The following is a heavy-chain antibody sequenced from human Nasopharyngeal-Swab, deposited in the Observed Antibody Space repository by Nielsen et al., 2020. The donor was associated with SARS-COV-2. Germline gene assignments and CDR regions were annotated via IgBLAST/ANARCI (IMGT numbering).Heavy chain of an antibody. CDR2: IIPISGSA. V-gene: IGHV1-69*06. Sequence: SVKVSCKASGYTFTSYYMHWVRQAPGQGLEWMGGIIPISGSAKYAQQFQGRVTITADKSTSTVNMDLSSLRSDDTAVYYCARGSGYTSSWYGWYFDLWGRGTLVTVSS. CDR1: GYTFTSYY. J-gene: IGHJ2*01. CDR3: ARGSGYTSSWYGWYFDL. D-gene: IGHD6-13*01.